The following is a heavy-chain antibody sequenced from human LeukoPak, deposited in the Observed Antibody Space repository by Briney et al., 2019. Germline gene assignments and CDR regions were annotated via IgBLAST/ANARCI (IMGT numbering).Heavy chain of an antibody. Sequence: GGSLRLSCAASGFTFSSYAMSWVRQAPGKGLEWVSAISGSGGSTYYADSVKGRFTISRDNSKNTLYLQMNSLRAEDTAVYYCAKDSPTYYDFWSGYPNPFDYRGQGTLVTVSS. D-gene: IGHD3-3*01. CDR2: ISGSGGST. CDR3: AKDSPTYYDFWSGYPNPFDY. CDR1: GFTFSSYA. J-gene: IGHJ4*02. V-gene: IGHV3-23*01.